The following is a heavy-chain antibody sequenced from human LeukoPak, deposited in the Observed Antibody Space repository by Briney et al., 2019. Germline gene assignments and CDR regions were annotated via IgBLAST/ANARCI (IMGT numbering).Heavy chain of an antibody. CDR2: INPSGGST. CDR3: ARDLVCSSTSCPGSYYYYGMDV. Sequence: ASVKVSCKASGYTFTSYYMHWVRQAPGQGLEWMGIINPSGGSTSYAQKFQGRVTMTRDTSTSTVYMELSSLRSEDTAVYYCARDLVCSSTSCPGSYYYYGMDVWGQGTTVTVSS. J-gene: IGHJ6*02. CDR1: GYTFTSYY. D-gene: IGHD2-2*01. V-gene: IGHV1-46*01.